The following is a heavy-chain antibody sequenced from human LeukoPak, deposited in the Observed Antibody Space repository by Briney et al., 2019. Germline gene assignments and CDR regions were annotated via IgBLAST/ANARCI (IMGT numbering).Heavy chain of an antibody. CDR2: GSESGGT. V-gene: IGHV4-34*01. CDR1: GGSLNGHY. CDR3: ARGDAEYFQH. Sequence: SETLSLTCAVYGGSLNGHYWSWIRQPPGKGLEWIGEGSESGGTKFNPSLKSRVTISVDTSKNQFSLNLTSVTAADTAVYYCARGDAEYFQHWGQGTLVTVSS. J-gene: IGHJ1*01.